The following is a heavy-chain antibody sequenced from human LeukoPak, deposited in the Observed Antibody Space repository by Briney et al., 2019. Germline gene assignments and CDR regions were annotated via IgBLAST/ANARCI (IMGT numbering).Heavy chain of an antibody. CDR2: IDWDDDK. J-gene: IGHJ4*02. CDR3: ARVTYDFWSGYLDY. Sequence: SGPTLVNPTQTLTLTCTFSGFSLSTSGMRVSWIRQPPGKALEWLARIDWDDDKFYSTSLRTRLTISEDTSKNQVVLTMTNMDPVDTATYYCARVTYDFWSGYLDYWGQGTLVTVSS. D-gene: IGHD3-3*01. CDR1: GFSLSTSGMR. V-gene: IGHV2-70*04.